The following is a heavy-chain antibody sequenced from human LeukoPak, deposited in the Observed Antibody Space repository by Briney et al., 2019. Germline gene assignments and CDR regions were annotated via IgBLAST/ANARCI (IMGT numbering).Heavy chain of an antibody. J-gene: IGHJ3*02. V-gene: IGHV4-39*01. Sequence: PSETLSLTCTVSGGSISSSNYYWGWIRQPPGKGLEWNGSIYYSGSTHYNSSLKSRVTISVDTSKNQFFLKLSSVTAADTAVYYCARPGTGAFDIWGQGTMVTV. CDR3: ARPGTGAFDI. D-gene: IGHD3-10*01. CDR1: GGSISSSNYY. CDR2: IYYSGST.